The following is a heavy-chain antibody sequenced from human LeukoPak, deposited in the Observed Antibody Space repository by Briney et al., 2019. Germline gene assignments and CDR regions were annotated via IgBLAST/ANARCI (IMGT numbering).Heavy chain of an antibody. D-gene: IGHD5-12*01. CDR1: GFTFSYYW. CDR3: ARWPDPDY. CDR2: IKQDGSEK. J-gene: IGHJ4*02. V-gene: IGHV3-7*01. Sequence: GGSLRLSCAASGFTFSYYWMSWVRQAPGKGLEWVANIKQDGSEKYYVDSVKGRFTISRDNAKNSLYLQMNSLRAEDTAVYYCARWPDPDYWGQGTLVTVSS.